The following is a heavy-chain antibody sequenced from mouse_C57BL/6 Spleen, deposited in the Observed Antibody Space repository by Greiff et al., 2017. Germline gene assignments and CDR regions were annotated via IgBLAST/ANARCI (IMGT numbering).Heavy chain of an antibody. D-gene: IGHD3-1*01. V-gene: IGHV1-63*01. CDR1: GYTFTNYW. J-gene: IGHJ4*01. CDR2: IYPGGGYT. Sequence: VQLQQSGAELVRPGTSVKMSCKASGYTFTNYWIGWAKQRPGHGLEWIGDIYPGGGYTNYNAKFKGKATLTADKSSSTAYMQVSSLTSEDSAIYYCANSGGRRYAMDYWGQGTSVTVSS. CDR3: ANSGGRRYAMDY.